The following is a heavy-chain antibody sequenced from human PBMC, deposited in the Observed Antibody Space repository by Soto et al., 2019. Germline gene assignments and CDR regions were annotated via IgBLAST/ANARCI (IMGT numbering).Heavy chain of an antibody. J-gene: IGHJ4*02. CDR2: IYYSGST. CDR3: ARHSVAGTDY. V-gene: IGHV4-59*08. CDR1: GGSISSYY. Sequence: SETLSLTCTVSGGSISSYYWSWIRQPPGKGLEWIGYIYYSGSTNYNPSLKSRVTISVDTSKNQFSLKLSSVTAADTAVYYCARHSVAGTDYWGQGTLVTVSS. D-gene: IGHD6-19*01.